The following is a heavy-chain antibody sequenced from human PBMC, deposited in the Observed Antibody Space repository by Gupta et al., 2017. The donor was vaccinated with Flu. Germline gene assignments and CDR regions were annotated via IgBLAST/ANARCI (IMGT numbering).Heavy chain of an antibody. J-gene: IGHJ6*03. CDR3: ARSNAASRFYYYYYLDV. Sequence: YCWAWIRQPPGKGLEWIGSVYHTGTTYYNPSLKSRVTMSLDSSRNHVSLNLRSVTAADTAVYYCARSNAASRFYYYYYLDVWGKGTTVTVSS. CDR1: YC. CDR2: VYHTGTT. V-gene: IGHV4-39*02. D-gene: IGHD2-8*01.